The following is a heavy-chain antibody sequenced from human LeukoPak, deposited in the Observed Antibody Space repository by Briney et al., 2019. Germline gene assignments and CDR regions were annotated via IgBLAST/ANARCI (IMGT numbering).Heavy chain of an antibody. CDR3: ARVPHRYGDYGGVDY. Sequence: SVKVSCKASGGTFSSYAISWVRQAPGRGLEWMGGIIPIFGTANYAQKFQGRVTITADESTSTAYMELSSLRSEDTAVYYCARVPHRYGDYGGVDYWGQGTLVTVSS. J-gene: IGHJ4*02. V-gene: IGHV1-69*13. CDR1: GGTFSSYA. D-gene: IGHD4-17*01. CDR2: IIPIFGTA.